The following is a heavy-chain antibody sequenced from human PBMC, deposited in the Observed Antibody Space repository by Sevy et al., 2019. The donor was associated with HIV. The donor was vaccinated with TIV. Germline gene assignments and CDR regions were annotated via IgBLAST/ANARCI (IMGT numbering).Heavy chain of an antibody. D-gene: IGHD2-21*02. CDR2: IASHSNYN. V-gene: IGHV3-30-3*01. Sequence: GGSQRLSCAASGFIFSHYDMHWVRQAPGKGLEWVAVIASHSNYNSLAASVKGRFTISRDTARNTLDLQMNSLRVEDTAVYYCARLESCGGDYYYFDSWGQGALVTVSS. CDR3: ARLESCGGDYYYFDS. J-gene: IGHJ4*02. CDR1: GFIFSHYD.